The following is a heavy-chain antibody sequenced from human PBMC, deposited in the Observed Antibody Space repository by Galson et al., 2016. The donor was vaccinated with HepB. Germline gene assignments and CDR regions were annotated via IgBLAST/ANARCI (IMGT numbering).Heavy chain of an antibody. CDR1: GFIFSNYP. CDR2: ISYDGSNK. J-gene: IGHJ6*02. Sequence: SLRLSCAASGFIFSNYPMHWVRQAPGKGLEWVAVISYDGSNKDSADSVKGRFTISRDNSKNTLYLQMNSLRAEDTAVYYCARVGDRLVKRMYYTYGLDVWGQGTTVAVSS. V-gene: IGHV3-30*04. CDR3: ARVGDRLVKRMYYTYGLDV. D-gene: IGHD3-16*01.